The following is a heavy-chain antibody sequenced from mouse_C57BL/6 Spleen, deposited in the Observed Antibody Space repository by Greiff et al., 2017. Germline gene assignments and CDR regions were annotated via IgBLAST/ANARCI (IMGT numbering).Heavy chain of an antibody. Sequence: EVQLQQSGPGLVKPSQSLSLTCSVTGYSIPSGYYWNWIRPFPGNNLEWMGYISNDGSNNYNPSLKNRLTITRDTSKNQFFLTLNSVTPEHTATYYCVLYYDYDVPAWFAYWGQGTLVTVSA. CDR2: ISNDGSN. J-gene: IGHJ3*01. CDR3: VLYYDYDVPAWFAY. CDR1: GYSIPSGYY. D-gene: IGHD2-4*01. V-gene: IGHV3-6*01.